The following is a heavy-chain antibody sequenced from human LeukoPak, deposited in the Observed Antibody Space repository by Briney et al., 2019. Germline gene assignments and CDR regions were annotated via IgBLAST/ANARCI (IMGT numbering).Heavy chain of an antibody. V-gene: IGHV3-23*01. CDR1: GFTFSSYA. D-gene: IGHD6-13*01. J-gene: IGHJ4*02. CDR2: ISGSGSGDST. Sequence: KPGGSVRLSCAASGFTFSSYAMNWVSQAPGKGLEWVSAISGSGSGDSTYYADSVTGRFTISRDNSKNTLYLHINSLRAADTAVYYCAKGWRGSSWSCHFDYWGQGTLVTDSS. CDR3: AKGWRGSSWSCHFDY.